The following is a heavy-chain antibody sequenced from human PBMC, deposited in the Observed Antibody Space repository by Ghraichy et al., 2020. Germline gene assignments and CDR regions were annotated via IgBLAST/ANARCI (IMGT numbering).Heavy chain of an antibody. CDR3: VKEMFTSGWFFDY. CDR2: LSSNGNST. J-gene: IGHJ4*02. CDR1: GFSFGSYS. D-gene: IGHD2-2*01. Sequence: GGSLRLSCSASGFSFGSYSMHWVRQAPGKGLQYVSTLSSNGNSTYYVDSVKGRFTISRDISKNTLYLQMSSLRAEDTAIYYCVKEMFTSGWFFDYWGQGTVVTVSS. V-gene: IGHV3-64D*06.